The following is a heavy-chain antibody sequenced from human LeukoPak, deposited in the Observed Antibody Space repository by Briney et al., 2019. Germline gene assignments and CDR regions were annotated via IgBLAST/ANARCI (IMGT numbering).Heavy chain of an antibody. CDR1: GYTFTSYG. CDR3: AGPGTRYSGSYYDAFDI. CDR2: ISAYNGNT. Sequence: EASVKVSCKASGYTFTSYGISWVRQAPGQGLEWMGWISAYNGNTNYAQKLQGRVTMTTDTSTSTAYMELRSLRSDDTAVYYCAGPGTRYSGSYYDAFDIWGQGTMVTVSS. V-gene: IGHV1-18*01. D-gene: IGHD1-26*01. J-gene: IGHJ3*02.